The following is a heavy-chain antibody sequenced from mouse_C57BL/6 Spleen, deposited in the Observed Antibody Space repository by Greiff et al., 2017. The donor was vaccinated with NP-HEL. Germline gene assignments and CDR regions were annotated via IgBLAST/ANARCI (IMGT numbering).Heavy chain of an antibody. V-gene: IGHV14-1*01. Sequence: VQLQQSGAELVRPGASVMLSCTASGFNIKDYYMHWVKQRPEQGLEWIGRIDPEDGDTESAPKFQGKATMTADTSSNTAYLQLSSLTSEDTAVYYCTTYHRGVAYWGQGTLVTVSA. CDR1: GFNIKDYY. CDR3: TTYHRGVAY. CDR2: IDPEDGDT. J-gene: IGHJ3*01.